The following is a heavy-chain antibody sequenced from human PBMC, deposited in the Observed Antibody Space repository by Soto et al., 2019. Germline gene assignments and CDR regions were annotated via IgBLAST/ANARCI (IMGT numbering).Heavy chain of an antibody. V-gene: IGHV4-59*05. CDR3: AKNLPRTGRFDY. Sequence: PSETLSLTCTVSGGSISSYYWSWIRQPPGKGLEWVGSIYYSGRTYYNPSLRSRVTISVDRSKNQFSLTMSSVTAADTAVYYCAKNLPRTGRFDYWGQGTSVTVSS. CDR2: IYYSGRT. J-gene: IGHJ4*02. CDR1: GGSISSYY.